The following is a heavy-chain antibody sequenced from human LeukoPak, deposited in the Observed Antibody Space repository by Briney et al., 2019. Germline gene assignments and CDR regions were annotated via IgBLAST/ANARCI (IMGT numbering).Heavy chain of an antibody. Sequence: GESLKISCKGSGYSFTTYGLSWVRQAPGQGLEWMGCAQKLQGRVTMTADTSTSTAYMELRSLRSDDTAVYYCAIVLPYFGYWGQGTLLTVSS. CDR3: AIVLPYFGY. J-gene: IGHJ4*02. CDR1: GYSFTTYG. V-gene: IGHV1-18*01. D-gene: IGHD3-10*01.